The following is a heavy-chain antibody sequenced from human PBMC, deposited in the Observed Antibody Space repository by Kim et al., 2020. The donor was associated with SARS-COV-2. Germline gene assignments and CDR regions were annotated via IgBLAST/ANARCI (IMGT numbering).Heavy chain of an antibody. Sequence: GGSLRLSCAASGFTFSDYYMSWIRQAPGKGLEWVSYISSSSSYTNYADSVKGRFTISRDNAKNSLYLQMNSLRAEDTAVYYCARAGIAAAGTSWFDPWGQGTLVTVSS. CDR2: ISSSSSYT. CDR3: ARAGIAAAGTSWFDP. V-gene: IGHV3-11*06. CDR1: GFTFSDYY. J-gene: IGHJ5*02. D-gene: IGHD6-13*01.